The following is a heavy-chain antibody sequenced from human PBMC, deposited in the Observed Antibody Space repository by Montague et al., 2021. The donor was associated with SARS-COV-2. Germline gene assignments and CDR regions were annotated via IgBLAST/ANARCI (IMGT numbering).Heavy chain of an antibody. J-gene: IGHJ3*02. D-gene: IGHD3-22*01. CDR3: ARDRANYDDGSGYVLKADAFDI. CDR2: ISGSGFTT. V-gene: IGHV3-23*01. CDR1: GFPFSSYA. Sequence: SLRLSCAASGFPFSSYAMTWVRQAPGKGLEWVSAISGSGFTTYYADSVKGRFTVSRDNSKNTVYLQMNSLRGEDTAAYFCARDRANYDDGSGYVLKADAFDIWGQGTMVTVSS.